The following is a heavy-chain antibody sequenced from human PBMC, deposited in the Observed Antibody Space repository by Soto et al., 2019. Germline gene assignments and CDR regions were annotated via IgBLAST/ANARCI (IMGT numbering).Heavy chain of an antibody. CDR3: ARRSDSSGYGYFQH. Sequence: GASVKVSCKASGYTFTSYGISWVRQAPGQGLEWMGWISAYNGNTNYAQKLQGRVTMTTDTSTSTAYMELRSLRSDDTAVYYCARRSDSSGYGYFQHWGQGTLVTVSS. CDR2: ISAYNGNT. V-gene: IGHV1-18*01. J-gene: IGHJ1*01. D-gene: IGHD3-22*01. CDR1: GYTFTSYG.